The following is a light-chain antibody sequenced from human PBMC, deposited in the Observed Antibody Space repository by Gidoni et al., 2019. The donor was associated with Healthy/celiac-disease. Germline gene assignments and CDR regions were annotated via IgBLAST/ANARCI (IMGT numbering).Light chain of an antibody. CDR1: QSISSY. V-gene: IGKV1-39*01. J-gene: IGKJ2*01. CDR2: AAS. Sequence: IQMTKSPSSLSASGGDRVTITCRASQSISSYINWYQQKPGQAPKLLIYAASSRQSGVPSRFSRSGSGTDCTLTISSLQPEDFATYYCQQSDSTPRTFGQGTKLEIK. CDR3: QQSDSTPRT.